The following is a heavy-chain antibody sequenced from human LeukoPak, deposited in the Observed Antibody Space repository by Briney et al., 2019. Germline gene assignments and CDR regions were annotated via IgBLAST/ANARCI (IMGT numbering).Heavy chain of an antibody. CDR1: RGAITGDRHY. D-gene: IGHD3-10*01. Sequence: PSETLSLTCTVSRGAITGDRHYWGWIRQPPGKGLVWIGSIYYSGSTYYNPSLKSRVTISVDTSKNQFSLKLSSVTAADTAVYYCARDVTSGSYPTNPTDWGQGTLVTVSS. J-gene: IGHJ4*02. CDR2: IYYSGST. CDR3: ARDVTSGSYPTNPTD. V-gene: IGHV4-39*02.